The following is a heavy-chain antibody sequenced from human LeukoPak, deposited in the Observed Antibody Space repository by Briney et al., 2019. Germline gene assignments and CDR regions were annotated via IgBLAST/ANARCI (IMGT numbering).Heavy chain of an antibody. Sequence: SETLSLTCTVSGGSVSSGSYSWSWIRQPPGKGLEWIGYIYHSGSTYYNPSLKSRVTISVDRSKNQFSLKLSSVTAADTAVYYCASVSDYYDSSGYQEPGWFDPWGQGTLVTVSS. CDR2: IYHSGST. J-gene: IGHJ5*02. V-gene: IGHV4-30-2*01. D-gene: IGHD3-22*01. CDR3: ASVSDYYDSSGYQEPGWFDP. CDR1: GGSVSSGSYS.